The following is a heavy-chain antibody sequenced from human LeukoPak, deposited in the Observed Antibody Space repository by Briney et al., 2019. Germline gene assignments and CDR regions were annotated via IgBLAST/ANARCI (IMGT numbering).Heavy chain of an antibody. Sequence: GASVKVSCKASGGTFSNSAISWVRQAPGQGLEWMGRIIPNLGMTNQAQKFQGRVTITADKTTSTVYMELSSLRSEDTAVYYCAREGPITMFRGIIITSYFDPWGQGTLVTVSS. CDR3: AREGPITMFRGIIITSYFDP. V-gene: IGHV1-69*04. D-gene: IGHD3-10*01. CDR2: IIPNLGMT. J-gene: IGHJ5*02. CDR1: GGTFSNSA.